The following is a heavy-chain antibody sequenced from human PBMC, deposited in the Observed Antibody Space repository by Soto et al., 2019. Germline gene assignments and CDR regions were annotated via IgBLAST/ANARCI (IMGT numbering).Heavy chain of an antibody. D-gene: IGHD3-22*01. CDR3: ANYDSSPRNAFDI. CDR1: GFTFSSYA. J-gene: IGHJ3*02. CDR2: ISGSGGST. Sequence: GGSLRLSCAASGFTFSSYAMSWVRQAPGKGLEWVSAISGSGGSTYYADSVKGRFTISRDNSKNTLYLQMNSLRAEDTAVYYCANYDSSPRNAFDIWGQGTMVTVSS. V-gene: IGHV3-23*01.